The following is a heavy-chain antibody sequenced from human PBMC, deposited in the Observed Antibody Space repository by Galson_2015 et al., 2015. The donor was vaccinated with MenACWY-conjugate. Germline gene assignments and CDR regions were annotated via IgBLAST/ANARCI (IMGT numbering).Heavy chain of an antibody. CDR3: ARGGAPVTGYVKRDWFDP. CDR2: INAGNGNT. J-gene: IGHJ5*02. Sequence: SVKVSCKASGYTFTLYAMHWVRQAPGQGLEWMGWINAGNGNTKYSQKFQDRVTITRDISASTVYMELTSLGSEDTAVYYCARGGAPVTGYVKRDWFDPWGQGALVA. V-gene: IGHV1-3*01. CDR1: GYTFTLYA. D-gene: IGHD3-9*01.